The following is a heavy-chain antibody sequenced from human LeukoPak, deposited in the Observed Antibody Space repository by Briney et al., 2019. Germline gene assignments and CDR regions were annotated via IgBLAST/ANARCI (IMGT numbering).Heavy chain of an antibody. J-gene: IGHJ4*02. CDR3: ARSARRYTPVSPATY. Sequence: ASVKVSCKASGYTFTGYNMHWVRQAPGQGLEWMGWINPNSGGTNYAQKFQGRVTMTRDTSISTAYMELSRLRSDDTAVYYWARSARRYTPVSPATYWGQGTLVTVSS. CDR2: INPNSGGT. CDR1: GYTFTGYN. D-gene: IGHD2-15*01. V-gene: IGHV1-2*02.